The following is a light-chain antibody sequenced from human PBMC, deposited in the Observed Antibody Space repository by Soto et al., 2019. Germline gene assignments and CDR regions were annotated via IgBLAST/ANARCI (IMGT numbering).Light chain of an antibody. Sequence: EIVMTQSPATLSVSPGERATLSCRASQSVSGNLAWYQQKPGQAPRLLIYAASTRANGIPARFSGSGSGTEFTPTISSLQSEDFAVYYCQQYNNWPPITFGPGTKVDIK. CDR3: QQYNNWPPIT. V-gene: IGKV3-15*01. CDR2: AAS. J-gene: IGKJ3*01. CDR1: QSVSGN.